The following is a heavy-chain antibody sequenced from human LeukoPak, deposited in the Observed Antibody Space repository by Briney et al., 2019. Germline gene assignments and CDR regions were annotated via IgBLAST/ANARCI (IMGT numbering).Heavy chain of an antibody. CDR1: GGSISSGSYY. CDR2: IYTSGST. D-gene: IGHD2/OR15-2a*01. Sequence: PSETLSLTCTVSGGSISSGSYYWSWIRQPAGKGLEWIGRIYTSGSTNYNPSLKSRFTISVATSENQFSLKLSSVTAADTAVYYCAREFYISWFDPWGQGTLVTVSS. CDR3: AREFYISWFDP. V-gene: IGHV4-61*02. J-gene: IGHJ5*02.